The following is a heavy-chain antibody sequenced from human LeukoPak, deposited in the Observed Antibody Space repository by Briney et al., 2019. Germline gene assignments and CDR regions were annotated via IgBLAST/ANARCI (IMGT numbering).Heavy chain of an antibody. CDR1: GSTFSNYW. J-gene: IGHJ4*02. D-gene: IGHD3-22*01. Sequence: GGSLRLSCAASGSTFSNYWMHWVRQAPGKGLVWVSHINTDGSTSGYADSVKGRFTISRDNAKNTLYLQMNSLRPEDTAIYYCARSGGYIDYWGQGTLVTVSS. V-gene: IGHV3-74*01. CDR2: INTDGSTS. CDR3: ARSGGYIDY.